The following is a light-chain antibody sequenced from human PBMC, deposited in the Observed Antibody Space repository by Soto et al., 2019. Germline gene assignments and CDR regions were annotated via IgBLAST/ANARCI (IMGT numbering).Light chain of an antibody. CDR1: QDIKND. CDR2: TAS. J-gene: IGKJ2*01. V-gene: IGKV1-6*01. Sequence: AIKMTQSPSSLSASVGDRVSIRCRASQDIKNDLGWFQQKPGKAPNLLIYTASRLQTGVPSRFSGSGSGTDCTLTISGLQPEDFATYYCLQDYDFPYTFCQGTKVDIK. CDR3: LQDYDFPYT.